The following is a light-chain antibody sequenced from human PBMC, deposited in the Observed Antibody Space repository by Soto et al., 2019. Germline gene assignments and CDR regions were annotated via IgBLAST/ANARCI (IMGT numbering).Light chain of an antibody. V-gene: IGKV1-39*01. J-gene: IGKJ5*01. CDR3: QQSYSTPII. CDR2: LAS. CDR1: QSITVY. Sequence: DIQITQSPSSLSSSVLDRFTITCRASQSITVYLNWYQQKPGKAPKLLIYLASTLQSGVPSRFSGSGSGTNFTLTISSLQPEDFATYYCQQSYSTPIIFGQGTRLEIK.